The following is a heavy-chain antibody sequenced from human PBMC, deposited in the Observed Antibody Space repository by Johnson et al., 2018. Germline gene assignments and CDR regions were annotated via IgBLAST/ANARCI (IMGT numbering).Heavy chain of an antibody. Sequence: VQLVESGGGLVQPGRSLRLSCAASGFTFSSYWMRWVRQAPGKGLEWVANIKQDGSEKYYVDSVKGRFTISRDNAKNSLYLQMNSLRAEDTAVYYCARYKYDYYYGMDVWGQGTTVTVSS. CDR3: ARYKYDYYYGMDV. D-gene: IGHD1-14*01. CDR2: IKQDGSEK. V-gene: IGHV3-7*01. CDR1: GFTFSSYW. J-gene: IGHJ6*02.